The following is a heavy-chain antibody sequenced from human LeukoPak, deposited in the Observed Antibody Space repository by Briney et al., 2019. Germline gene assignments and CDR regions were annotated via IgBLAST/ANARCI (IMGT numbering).Heavy chain of an antibody. CDR3: ATENYGDYFDF. V-gene: IGHV3-7*01. Sequence: GGSLRLSCAASGFTFSSYGMHWVRQAPGKGLEWVANIKHDGSEEYYVDSVKGRFTISRDNAKNSLYLQMDSLRAEDTGAYYCATENYGDYFDFWGQGTLVTVSS. CDR2: IKHDGSEE. CDR1: GFTFSSYG. D-gene: IGHD4-17*01. J-gene: IGHJ4*02.